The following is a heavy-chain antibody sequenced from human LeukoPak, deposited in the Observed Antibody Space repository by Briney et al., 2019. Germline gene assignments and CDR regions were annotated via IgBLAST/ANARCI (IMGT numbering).Heavy chain of an antibody. CDR2: VRDNGES. CDR3: ARQPANTAAFHI. D-gene: IGHD5-18*01. J-gene: IGHJ3*02. CDR1: GGSINTYY. Sequence: SETLSLTCTVSGGSINTYYWSWIRQPPGKGLEWIAYVRDNGESNYNPSLKSRVAISLDTANTQISLRLNFVTAADTAIYYCARQPANTAAFHISGLGRMVTVSS. V-gene: IGHV4-59*08.